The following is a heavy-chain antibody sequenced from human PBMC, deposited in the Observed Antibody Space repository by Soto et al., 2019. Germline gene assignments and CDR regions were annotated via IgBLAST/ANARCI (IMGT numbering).Heavy chain of an antibody. J-gene: IGHJ3*02. CDR1: GYPVTAYY. CDR2: INPATGAA. D-gene: IGHD3-3*01. Sequence: QLHLVQSGAVVKKPGASVTVSCSASGYPVTAYYMHWVRQAPGRGLEWMGGINPATGAAKYTQTFQGRVTMTRDPSTSTVFMGLSGRTPEDPACFSWARGGGVGVAGSAAFDMWGQGTLVTVSS. V-gene: IGHV1-2*02. CDR3: ARGGGVGVAGSAAFDM.